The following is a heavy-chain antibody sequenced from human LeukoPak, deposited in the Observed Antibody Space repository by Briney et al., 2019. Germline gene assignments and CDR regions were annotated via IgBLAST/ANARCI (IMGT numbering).Heavy chain of an antibody. CDR1: GDSVSSNSAA. CDR2: TYYRSKWYN. D-gene: IGHD6-19*01. V-gene: IGHV6-1*01. CDR3: ARDDYLAVAGIYYYYGMDV. Sequence: SQTLSLTCAISGDSVSSNSAAWNWIRQSPSRGLGWLGRTYYRSKWYNDYAVSVKSRIIINADTSKNQFSLQLNSVTPEDTAVYYCARDDYLAVAGIYYYYGMDVWGQGTTVTVSS. J-gene: IGHJ6*02.